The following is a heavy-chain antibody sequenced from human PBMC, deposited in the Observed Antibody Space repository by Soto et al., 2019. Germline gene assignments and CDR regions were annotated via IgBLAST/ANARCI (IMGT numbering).Heavy chain of an antibody. V-gene: IGHV4-34*01. CDR3: ARVRKYFYDSGGSFDS. D-gene: IGHD3-22*01. J-gene: IGHJ4*02. CDR1: GGSFSAYY. Sequence: QVQLQQWGAGLLKPSGTLSLTCAVSGGSFSAYYWSWLRQPPGKGLEWIGEINPSGNTNYTPSLKSRVTISVDTSKNHFSLHLSSVTAADTAVYYCARVRKYFYDSGGSFDSWGQGTLVTVSS. CDR2: INPSGNT.